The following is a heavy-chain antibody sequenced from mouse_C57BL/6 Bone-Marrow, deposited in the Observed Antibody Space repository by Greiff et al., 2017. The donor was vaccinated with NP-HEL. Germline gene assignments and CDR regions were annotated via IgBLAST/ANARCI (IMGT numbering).Heavy chain of an antibody. CDR1: GFTFSDYG. D-gene: IGHD1-1*01. J-gene: IGHJ4*01. CDR3: ARQGITTVVATGAMDY. CDR2: ISNLAYSI. Sequence: DVMLVESGGGLVQPGGSLKLSCAASGFTFSDYGMAWVRQAPRKGPEWVAFISNLAYSIYYADTVTGRFTISRENAKNTLYLEMSSLRSEDTAMYYCARQGITTVVATGAMDYWGQGTSVTVSS. V-gene: IGHV5-15*01.